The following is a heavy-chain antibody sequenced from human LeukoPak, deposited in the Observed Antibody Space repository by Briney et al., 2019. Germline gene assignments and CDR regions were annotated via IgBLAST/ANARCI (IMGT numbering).Heavy chain of an antibody. CDR2: INPSGGST. Sequence: ASVKVSCKASGYTFTSYDINWVRQAPGQGLEWMGIINPSGGSTSYAQKFQGRVTMTRDTSTSTVYMELSSLRSEDTAVYYCARATPKTWSSGWLKNYYGMDVWGQGTTVTVSS. J-gene: IGHJ6*02. V-gene: IGHV1-46*01. CDR1: GYTFTSYD. D-gene: IGHD6-19*01. CDR3: ARATPKTWSSGWLKNYYGMDV.